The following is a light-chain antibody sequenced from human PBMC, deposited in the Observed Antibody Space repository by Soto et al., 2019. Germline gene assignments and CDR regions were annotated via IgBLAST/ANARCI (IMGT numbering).Light chain of an antibody. J-gene: IGLJ2*01. V-gene: IGLV4-69*01. CDR3: QTWGTGIQV. CDR1: SGHSSYA. Sequence: QLVLTQSPSASASLGASVKLTSTLNSGHSSYAIAWHQQQPEKGPRYLMKLNSDGSHSKGDGIPDRFSGSSSGAERYLSISSLQSEDEADYYCQTWGTGIQVFGGGTKLTVL. CDR2: LNSDGSH.